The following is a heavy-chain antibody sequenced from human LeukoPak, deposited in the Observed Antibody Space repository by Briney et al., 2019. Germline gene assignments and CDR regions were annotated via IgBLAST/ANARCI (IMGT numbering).Heavy chain of an antibody. CDR3: AREPPGYRGMDV. CDR1: GFTLSSYW. D-gene: IGHD2-2*01. Sequence: PGGSLRLSCAASGFTLSSYWMSWVRQAPGKGLEWVANIKQDGSEKYYVDSVKGRFTISRDNAKNSLYLQMSSLRAEDTALYYCAREPPGYRGMDVWGQGTTVTVSS. V-gene: IGHV3-7*04. J-gene: IGHJ6*02. CDR2: IKQDGSEK.